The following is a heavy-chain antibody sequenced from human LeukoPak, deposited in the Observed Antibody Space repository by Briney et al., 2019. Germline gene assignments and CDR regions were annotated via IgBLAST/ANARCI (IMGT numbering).Heavy chain of an antibody. CDR3: AREDTATVFDY. CDR1: GFTFSSYE. J-gene: IGHJ4*02. Sequence: GGSLRLSCAASGFTFSSYEMNWVRQAPGKGLEWVSYISTSDRTIYYADSAKGRFTISRDNAKNSLYLQMNSLRAEDTAVYYCAREDTATVFDYWGQGTLVTVSS. D-gene: IGHD5-18*01. CDR2: ISTSDRTI. V-gene: IGHV3-48*03.